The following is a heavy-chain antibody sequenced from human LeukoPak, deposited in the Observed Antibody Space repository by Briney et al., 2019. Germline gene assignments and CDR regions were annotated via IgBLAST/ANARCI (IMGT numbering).Heavy chain of an antibody. CDR3: AKSDTPWGSWYYFDS. CDR2: IRFDGSHK. J-gene: IGHJ4*02. V-gene: IGHV3-30*02. Sequence: GGSLRLSCAASGFTFNNYGMFWFRQAPGKGLEWVSFIRFDGSHKYYADSVKGRFTISRDNSKNTVYLQMDSLRAEDTALYYCAKSDTPWGSWYYFDSWGQGTLVTVSS. CDR1: GFTFNNYG. D-gene: IGHD6-13*01.